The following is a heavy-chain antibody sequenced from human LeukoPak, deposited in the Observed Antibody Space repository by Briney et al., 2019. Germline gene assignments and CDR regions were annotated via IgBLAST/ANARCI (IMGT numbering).Heavy chain of an antibody. J-gene: IGHJ3*02. CDR2: ISPDGSST. CDR1: GFSFSSSW. Sequence: GGSLRLSCAASGFSFSSSWMLWVRQTPGKGLVWLSRISPDGSSTSYADSVKGRFTVSRDIARNTLSLQMNSLRAEDSAVYYCARLQGITPQPMTEGFDIWGQGTMVTDSS. CDR3: ARLQGITPQPMTEGFDI. V-gene: IGHV3-74*01. D-gene: IGHD3-16*01.